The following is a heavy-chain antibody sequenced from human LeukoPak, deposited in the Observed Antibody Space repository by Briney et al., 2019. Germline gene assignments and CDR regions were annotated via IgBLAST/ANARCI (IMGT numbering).Heavy chain of an antibody. CDR3: VGDGYAGY. V-gene: IGHV3-30-3*01. CDR2: ISYDGSNK. D-gene: IGHD5-12*01. Sequence: GGSLRLSCAASGFTFSSYAMHWVRQAPGKGLEWVAVISYDGSNKHYADSVKGRFTISRDNSKNTLYLQMNSLRAEDTAVYYCVGDGYAGYWGQGTLVTVSS. CDR1: GFTFSSYA. J-gene: IGHJ4*02.